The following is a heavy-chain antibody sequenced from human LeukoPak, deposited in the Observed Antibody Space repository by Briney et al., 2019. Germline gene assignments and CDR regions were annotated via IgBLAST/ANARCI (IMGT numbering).Heavy chain of an antibody. J-gene: IGHJ4*02. Sequence: GASVKVSCKASGYTFTSYYMHWVRQAPAQRLEGMGIINPSGGSTSYAQNFQGRVTMTRDTSTSTVYMELSSLRSEDTAVYYCARDPHYYDSSGSAHDYWGQGTLVTVSS. CDR2: INPSGGST. D-gene: IGHD3-22*01. V-gene: IGHV1-46*01. CDR1: GYTFTSYY. CDR3: ARDPHYYDSSGSAHDY.